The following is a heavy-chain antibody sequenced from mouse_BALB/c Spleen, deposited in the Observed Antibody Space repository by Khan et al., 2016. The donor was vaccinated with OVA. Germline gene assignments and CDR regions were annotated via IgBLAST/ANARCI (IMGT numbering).Heavy chain of an antibody. CDR3: ARMARTIN. Sequence: EVELVESGGGLVQPGGSRKLSCAASGSPFRSYGRSWFRQTPAKRLELLATIKRNGGSTYYPDSVKGRFTISRDNAKNTLYLQMSSLKSEDTAMYYCARMARTINWGQGTTLTVSS. CDR1: GSPFRSYG. CDR2: IKRNGGST. J-gene: IGHJ2*01. V-gene: IGHV5-6-3*01.